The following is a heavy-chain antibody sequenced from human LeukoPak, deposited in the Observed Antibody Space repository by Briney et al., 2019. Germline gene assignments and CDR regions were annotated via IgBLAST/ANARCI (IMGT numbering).Heavy chain of an antibody. CDR2: MKKDGSET. CDR1: GFTFSSYS. V-gene: IGHV3-7*01. J-gene: IGHJ4*02. CDR3: GRHRSGSGTYFIDY. D-gene: IGHD3-10*01. Sequence: GGSLRLSCVVSGFTFSSYSMIWVRQAPGKGLQWVANMKKDGSETKYVESVKGRFTISRDNAKNSLYLQMNSLRAEDTAVYYCGRHRSGSGTYFIDYWGQGTLVSVSS.